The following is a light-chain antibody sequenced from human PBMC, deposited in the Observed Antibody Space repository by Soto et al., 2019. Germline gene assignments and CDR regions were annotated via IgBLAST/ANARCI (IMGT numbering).Light chain of an antibody. Sequence: DTQMTQSPSSLSASVGDRVTITCRASQGISTYLAWYQQKPGKVPQILISAASALHSGVPSRFSGSGSGTDFTLTISSLQPEDVATYYCQKYNSAPWTFGQGTKVDIK. J-gene: IGKJ1*01. CDR1: QGISTY. CDR2: AAS. V-gene: IGKV1-27*01. CDR3: QKYNSAPWT.